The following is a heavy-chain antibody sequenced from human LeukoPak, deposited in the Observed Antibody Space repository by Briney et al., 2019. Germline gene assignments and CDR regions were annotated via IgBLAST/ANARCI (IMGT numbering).Heavy chain of an antibody. CDR2: IYYSGST. Sequence: SETLSLTCTVSGGSISSYYWSWIRQPPGKGLEWTGYIYYSGSTNYNPSLKSRVTISVDTSKNQFSLKLSSVTAADTAVYYCASVRQQLGNNWFDPWGQGTLVTVSS. D-gene: IGHD6-13*01. V-gene: IGHV4-59*08. J-gene: IGHJ5*02. CDR3: ASVRQQLGNNWFDP. CDR1: GGSISSYY.